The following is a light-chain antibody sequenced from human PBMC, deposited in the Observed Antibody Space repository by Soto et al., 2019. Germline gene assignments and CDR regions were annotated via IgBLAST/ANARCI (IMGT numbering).Light chain of an antibody. CDR3: MQALQTPYT. CDR2: LGS. J-gene: IGKJ2*01. Sequence: DIVMTQSPLSLPVTPGEPASISCRSSQSLLHSNGYNYLDWYLQKPGQSPQLLIYLGSNRASGVPDRFSGSGSGTYFTLKISRVEAEDVGVYYGMQALQTPYTFGQGTKLEIK. CDR1: QSLLHSNGYNY. V-gene: IGKV2-28*01.